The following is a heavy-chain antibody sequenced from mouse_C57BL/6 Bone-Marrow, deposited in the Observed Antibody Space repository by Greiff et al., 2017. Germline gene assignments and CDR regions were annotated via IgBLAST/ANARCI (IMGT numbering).Heavy chain of an antibody. CDR1: GYTFTDYE. Sequence: VQLQQSGAELVRPGASVTLSCKASGYTFTDYEMHWVKQTPVHGLEWIGAIDPETGGTAYNQKFKGKAILTADKSSSTAYMELRSLTSEDSAVYYCTRDVGRAWFAYWGQGTLVTVSA. CDR2: IDPETGGT. CDR3: TRDVGRAWFAY. D-gene: IGHD4-1*01. V-gene: IGHV1-15*01. J-gene: IGHJ3*01.